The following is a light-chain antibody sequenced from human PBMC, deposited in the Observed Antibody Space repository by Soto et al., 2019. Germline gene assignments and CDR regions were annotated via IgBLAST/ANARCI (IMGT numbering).Light chain of an antibody. V-gene: IGLV1-51*01. CDR2: DDN. J-gene: IGLJ2*01. CDR1: SSNIGNNY. CDR3: GTWDHSLNDVI. Sequence: QSVLTQPPSVSAAPGQKVSISCSGSSSNIGNNYVSWYQQFPGTAPRLHIYDDNKRTSGIPDRFSGSKSGTSATLGITGLQAGDEADYYCGTWDHSLNDVIFGGGTKLTVL.